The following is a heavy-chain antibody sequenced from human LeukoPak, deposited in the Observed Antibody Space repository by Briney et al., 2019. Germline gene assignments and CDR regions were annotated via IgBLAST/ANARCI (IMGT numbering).Heavy chain of an antibody. D-gene: IGHD2-15*01. CDR2: IYHSGST. CDR1: GGFISSSNW. V-gene: IGHV4-4*02. Sequence: SETLSLTCAVSGGFISSSNWWSWVRQPPGKGLEWIGEIYHSGSTNYNPSLKSRVTISVDKSKNQFSLKLSSVTAADTAVYYCARMIVVVVVAVSNWFDPWGQGTLVTVSS. CDR3: ARMIVVVVVAVSNWFDP. J-gene: IGHJ5*02.